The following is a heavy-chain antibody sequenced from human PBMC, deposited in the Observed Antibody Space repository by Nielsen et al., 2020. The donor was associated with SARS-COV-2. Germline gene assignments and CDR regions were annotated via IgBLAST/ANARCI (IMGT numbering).Heavy chain of an antibody. Sequence: GESLKISCKGSGYSFTIYWIGWVRQMPGKGLEWMGIIWPGDSDTKYSPSFQGQVTISADKSISTAYLQWSSLKASDTAMYYCARADYYYYYGMDVWGQGTTVTVSS. CDR3: ARADYYYYYGMDV. J-gene: IGHJ6*02. CDR2: IWPGDSDT. V-gene: IGHV5-51*01. CDR1: GYSFTIYW.